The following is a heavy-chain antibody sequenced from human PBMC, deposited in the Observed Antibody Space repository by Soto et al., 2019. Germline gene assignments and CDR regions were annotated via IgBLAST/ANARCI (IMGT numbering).Heavy chain of an antibody. Sequence: SSETLSLTCTVSGDSITSNSYFWAWIRQPPGKGLEWIGSINHSGSTNYNPSLKSRVTISVDTSKNQFSLKLTSVTAADTAVYYCARDKITGLFDYWGQGTLVTAPQ. J-gene: IGHJ4*02. CDR3: ARDKITGLFDY. V-gene: IGHV4-39*07. CDR1: GDSITSNSYF. D-gene: IGHD2-8*02. CDR2: INHSGST.